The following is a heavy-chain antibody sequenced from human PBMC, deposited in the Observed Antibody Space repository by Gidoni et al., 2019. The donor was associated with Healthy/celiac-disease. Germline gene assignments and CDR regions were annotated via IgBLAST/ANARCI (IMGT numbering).Heavy chain of an antibody. CDR1: GFSLSVSGVG. D-gene: IGHD5-12*01. CDR2: IYWNDDK. V-gene: IGHV2-5*01. Sequence: QITLNASGPTLVIPTQTLTLTFTFPGFSLSVSGVGVGWIRQPTGKALQWLALIYWNDDKRYSPSLKSRLTITKDTSKNQVVLTMTNMDPLDTATYYCAHRMYTTVDETYDYWGQRTLVTVAS. J-gene: IGHJ4*02. CDR3: AHRMYTTVDETYDY.